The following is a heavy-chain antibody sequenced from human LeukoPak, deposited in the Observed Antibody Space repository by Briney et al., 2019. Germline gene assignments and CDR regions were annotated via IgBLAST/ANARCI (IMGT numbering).Heavy chain of an antibody. V-gene: IGHV3-23*01. J-gene: IGHJ5*02. CDR3: AKEAESGVIHGWNWFDL. CDR1: GFTFSSYA. D-gene: IGHD3-10*01. Sequence: GGSLRLSCAASGFTFSSYAMSWVRQAPGKGLEWVSAISGSGGSTYYADSVKGRFTISRDNSKNTLYLQMNSLRAEDTAVYYCAKEAESGVIHGWNWFDLWGQGTLVTVSS. CDR2: ISGSGGST.